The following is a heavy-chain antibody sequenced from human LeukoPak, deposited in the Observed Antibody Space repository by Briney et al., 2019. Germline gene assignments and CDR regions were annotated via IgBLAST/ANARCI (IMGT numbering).Heavy chain of an antibody. CDR1: GFTFSSYG. V-gene: IGHV3-33*01. Sequence: GWSLRLSCAASGFTFSSYGMHWVRQAPGKGLEWVAVMYYDGISKYYAESVKGRFTISRDNSNNMLYLQMNSLRVEDTAVYYCARDYYCSGGSCLYFDYWGQGTLVTVSS. J-gene: IGHJ4*02. CDR2: MYYDGISK. CDR3: ARDYYCSGGSCLYFDY. D-gene: IGHD2-15*01.